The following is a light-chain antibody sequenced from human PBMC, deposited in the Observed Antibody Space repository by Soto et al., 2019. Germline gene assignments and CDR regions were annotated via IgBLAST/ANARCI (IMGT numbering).Light chain of an antibody. CDR2: EVS. Sequence: QSALTQPASVSGSPGQSITISCTGTSSDVGAYNYVSWYQQHPGKAPKLMISEVSKRPSGVSNRFSGSKSGNAASLPISGLQDEDEAHYYCSAFTSSNTVVFGGGTKVTVL. CDR1: SSDVGAYNY. CDR3: SAFTSSNTVV. J-gene: IGLJ2*01. V-gene: IGLV2-14*01.